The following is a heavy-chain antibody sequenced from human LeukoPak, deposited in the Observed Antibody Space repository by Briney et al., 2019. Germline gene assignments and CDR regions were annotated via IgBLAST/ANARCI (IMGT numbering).Heavy chain of an antibody. CDR3: ARGYDSSGYYGASFDY. CDR1: GFTVSSNY. V-gene: IGHV3-53*01. Sequence: GGSLRLSCAASGFTVSSNYMTWGRQAPGEGLEGVTVICSGGTSKYADSGKGRVSISRDNSKNTAHFQVNSLRAQDTAVYYCARGYDSSGYYGASFDYWGQGTLVTLSS. D-gene: IGHD3-22*01. J-gene: IGHJ4*02. CDR2: ICSGGTS.